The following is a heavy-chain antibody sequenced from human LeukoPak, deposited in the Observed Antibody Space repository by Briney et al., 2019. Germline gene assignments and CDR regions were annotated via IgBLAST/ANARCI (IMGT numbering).Heavy chain of an antibody. V-gene: IGHV4-38-2*02. D-gene: IGHD3-16*02. CDR3: AREGEYYDYVWGSYRHLGFDY. CDR1: GYSISSGYY. Sequence: SETLSLTCTVSGYSISSGYYWDWIRQPPGKGLEWIGNIYRSGSTDYNPSLRSRVTISLATSKNQFSLRLTSVTAADTAVYYCAREGEYYDYVWGSYRHLGFDYWGQGALVTVSS. J-gene: IGHJ4*02. CDR2: IYRSGST.